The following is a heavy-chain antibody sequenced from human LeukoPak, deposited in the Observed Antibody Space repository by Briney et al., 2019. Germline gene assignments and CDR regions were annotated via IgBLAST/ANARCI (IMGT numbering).Heavy chain of an antibody. CDR2: IYSGTYT. CDR3: ARVTRNDAFDI. CDR1: GFTVSSNY. D-gene: IGHD1-14*01. J-gene: IGHJ3*02. Sequence: PGGSLRLSCVASGFTVSSNYMSWVRQAPGKGLEWVSVIYSGTYTYYADSMKGRFTISRDNSKNMVYFQMNSLRVDDTAVYYCARVTRNDAFDIWGQGTMVTVSS. V-gene: IGHV3-66*01.